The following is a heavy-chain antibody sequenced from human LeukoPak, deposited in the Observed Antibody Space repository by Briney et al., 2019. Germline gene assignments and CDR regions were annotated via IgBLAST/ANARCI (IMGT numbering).Heavy chain of an antibody. D-gene: IGHD3-10*01. V-gene: IGHV1-69*05. CDR2: IIPIFGTA. J-gene: IGHJ4*02. Sequence: SVKVSCKASGGTFSSYAISWVRQAPGQGLEWMGRIIPIFGTANYAQKFQGRVTITTDESTSTAYMELSSLRSEDTAVYYCASFQRGNGYLDYWGQGTLVTVSS. CDR1: GGTFSSYA. CDR3: ASFQRGNGYLDY.